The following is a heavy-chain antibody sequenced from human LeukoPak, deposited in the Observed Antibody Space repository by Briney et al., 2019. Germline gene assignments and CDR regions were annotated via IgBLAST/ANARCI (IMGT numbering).Heavy chain of an antibody. CDR1: GFTFSDYY. CDR2: ISSSGTTM. Sequence: GGSLRLSCAASGFTFSDYYMSWNRQTPGKGLEWLSYISSSGTTMEYAKSVKGRFTISRDNAKDSLYLQMNSLEVEDTAVYYCAKGHTYGMIWGQGTLVSVSS. D-gene: IGHD3-10*01. J-gene: IGHJ4*02. CDR3: AKGHTYGMI. V-gene: IGHV3-11*01.